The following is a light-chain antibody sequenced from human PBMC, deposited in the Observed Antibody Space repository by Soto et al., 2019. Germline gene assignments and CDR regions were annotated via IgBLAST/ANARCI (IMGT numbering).Light chain of an antibody. V-gene: IGKV3-11*01. J-gene: IGKJ4*01. CDR1: QSVGGY. CDR3: QQRSSWPLT. Sequence: EIVLTQSPATLSLSPGERATLSCRASQSVGGYLAWYQQKPGQAPRLLIYDAFNRFTGTPARFSGSGSGTDFTLTISNLEPEDSAIYYCQQRSSWPLTFGGGTKVEIK. CDR2: DAF.